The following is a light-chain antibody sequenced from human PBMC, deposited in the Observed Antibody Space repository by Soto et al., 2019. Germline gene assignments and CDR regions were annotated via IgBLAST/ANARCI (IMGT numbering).Light chain of an antibody. CDR3: SLYTSENTYV. J-gene: IGLJ1*01. Sequence: QCALSQPPSVSGSPGQSVTISCTGTSTDFVSYNRVSWYQQPPGTAPKLIIYEASNRPSGVPDRFSGSKSGNTASLTISGLQAADEADYYCSLYTSENTYVFGTGTKVTGL. V-gene: IGLV2-18*01. CDR2: EAS. CDR1: STDFVSYNR.